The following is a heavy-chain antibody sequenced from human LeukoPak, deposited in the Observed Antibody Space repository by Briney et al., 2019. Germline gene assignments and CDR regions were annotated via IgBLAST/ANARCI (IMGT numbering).Heavy chain of an antibody. V-gene: IGHV4-30-4*01. D-gene: IGHD2-15*01. CDR2: IYDSGST. Sequence: SETLSLTCTVSGASIRSGDYYWSWIRQPPGKGLEWIGYIYDSGSTYYNPSLKSRITISVDTSENRFSLKLSSVTATDTAVYYCARDCSGGSCYDAFDIWGQGTMVTVSS. CDR1: GASIRSGDYY. CDR3: ARDCSGGSCYDAFDI. J-gene: IGHJ3*02.